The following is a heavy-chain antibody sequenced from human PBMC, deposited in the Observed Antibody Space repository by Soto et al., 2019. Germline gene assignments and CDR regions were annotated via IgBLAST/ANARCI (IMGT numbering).Heavy chain of an antibody. V-gene: IGHV4-4*02. CDR3: ARNDYGDDAIYYYGMDV. J-gene: IGHJ6*02. D-gene: IGHD4-17*01. CDR1: DGSISSSNS. CDR2: IYQSGST. Sequence: SETLSTTCAVSDGSISSSNSWNWVRQPPGKGLEWMGAIYQSGSTNYNPSVKSRITISLDKSKNQFSLKLSSVTAADTAVYYCARNDYGDDAIYYYGMDVWGQGTTVTVSS.